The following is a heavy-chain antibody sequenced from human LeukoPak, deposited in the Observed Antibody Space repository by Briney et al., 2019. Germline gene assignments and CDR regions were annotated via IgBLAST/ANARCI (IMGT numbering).Heavy chain of an antibody. Sequence: SETLSLTCTVSGGSISSYYWSWIRQPPGKGLEWIGYIYHSGSTYYNPSLKSRVTISVDTSKNQFSLNLSSVTAADTAVYYCARESISNWFDPWGQGTLVTVSS. CDR3: ARESISNWFDP. CDR1: GGSISSYY. J-gene: IGHJ5*02. CDR2: IYHSGST. D-gene: IGHD6-6*01. V-gene: IGHV4-59*12.